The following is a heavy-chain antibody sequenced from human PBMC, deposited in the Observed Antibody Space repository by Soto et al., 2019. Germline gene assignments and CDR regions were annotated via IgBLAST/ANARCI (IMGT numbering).Heavy chain of an antibody. CDR3: AKDLSQQWLVHSHGQ. J-gene: IGHJ4*02. V-gene: IGHV3-23*01. CDR1: GFTFSSYG. CDR2: ISGSGGST. D-gene: IGHD6-19*01. Sequence: GGSLRLSCAASGFTFSSYGMSWVRQAPGKGLEWVSTISGSGGSTYYADSVKGRFTISRYNSKKTLYLQMNSLRGEDTAVYYCAKDLSQQWLVHSHGQWGQGTLVTV.